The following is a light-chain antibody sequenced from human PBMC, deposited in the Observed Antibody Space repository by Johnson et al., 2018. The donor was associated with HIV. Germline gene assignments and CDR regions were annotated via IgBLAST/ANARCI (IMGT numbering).Light chain of an antibody. J-gene: IGLJ1*01. CDR3: VTWESILSAHYV. V-gene: IGLV1-51*02. CDR1: SSNIGHNY. Sequence: QSILTQPPSVSAAPGQKVTISCSGSSSNIGHNYVSWYQQLPGEAPTLLIYEDNKRPSGIPEPFSGSKSRHTATLRITALQAGDEADYYYVTWESILSAHYVFGTVTKVTVL. CDR2: EDN.